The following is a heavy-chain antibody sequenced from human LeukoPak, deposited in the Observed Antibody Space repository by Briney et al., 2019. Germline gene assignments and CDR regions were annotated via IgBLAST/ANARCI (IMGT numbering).Heavy chain of an antibody. CDR2: IYYSGST. D-gene: IGHD1-26*01. J-gene: IGHJ4*02. CDR1: GFTVSSNY. Sequence: LRLSCAVSGFTVSSNYLSWVRQHLGKGLEWIGYIYYSGSTYYNPSLKSRVTISVDTSKNQFSLKLSSVTAADTAVYYCARVRATTPRNLDYWGQGTLVTVSS. CDR3: ARVRATTPRNLDY. V-gene: IGHV4-31*02.